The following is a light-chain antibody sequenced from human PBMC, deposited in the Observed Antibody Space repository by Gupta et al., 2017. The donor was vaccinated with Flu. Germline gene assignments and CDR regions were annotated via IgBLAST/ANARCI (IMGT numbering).Light chain of an antibody. V-gene: IGLV1-51*02. Sequence: QSVLTQPPSVSAAPGQKVTISCPGSSSNLGNYNYVSWYQQVTGQAPTLLIYENNKRPSGIPDRFSGSKSATSATLVTTGLQTGDEADYYCGTGDNSRSAVVFGGGTKLTVL. CDR1: SSNLGNYNY. J-gene: IGLJ2*01. CDR3: GTGDNSRSAVV. CDR2: ENN.